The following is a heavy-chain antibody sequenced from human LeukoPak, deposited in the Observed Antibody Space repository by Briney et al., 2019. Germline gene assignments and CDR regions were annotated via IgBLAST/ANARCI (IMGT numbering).Heavy chain of an antibody. D-gene: IGHD3-10*01. CDR3: ATQKEIFGEFE. Sequence: ASVKVSCKASGYTFTSYGISWVRQAPGQGLEWMGWISAYNGNTNYAQKFQGRVTITRDTSASTAYMELSSLRSEDTAVYYCATQKEIFGEFEWGQGTLVTVSS. CDR1: GYTFTSYG. V-gene: IGHV1-18*01. J-gene: IGHJ4*02. CDR2: ISAYNGNT.